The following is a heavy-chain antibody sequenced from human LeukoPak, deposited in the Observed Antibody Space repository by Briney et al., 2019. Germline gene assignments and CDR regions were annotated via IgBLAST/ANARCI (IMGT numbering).Heavy chain of an antibody. D-gene: IGHD3-22*01. V-gene: IGHV3-23*01. Sequence: PGGSLRLSCAASGFTFSSYAMSWVRQAPGKGLKWVSTINDNGAGTYYADSVKGRFTISRDNSKNTLYLQMNSLRAEDTAVYYCARDYDSSGPMSQWGQGTLVTVSS. CDR1: GFTFSSYA. CDR3: ARDYDSSGPMSQ. J-gene: IGHJ4*02. CDR2: INDNGAGT.